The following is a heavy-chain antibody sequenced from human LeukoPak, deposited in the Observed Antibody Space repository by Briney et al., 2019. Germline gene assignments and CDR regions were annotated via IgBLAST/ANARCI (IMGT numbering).Heavy chain of an antibody. J-gene: IGHJ6*03. CDR3: ARGAGTTVYYMDV. Sequence: GGSLRLSCAASGFTFSGSAMHWVRQAPGKGLEWVAVISSDGSNKYYADSVKGQFTISRDNSNNTLYLQMNSLRPEDTAVYYCARGAGTTVYYMDVWGKGTTVTVSS. D-gene: IGHD1-7*01. CDR2: ISSDGSNK. V-gene: IGHV3-30*01. CDR1: GFTFSGSA.